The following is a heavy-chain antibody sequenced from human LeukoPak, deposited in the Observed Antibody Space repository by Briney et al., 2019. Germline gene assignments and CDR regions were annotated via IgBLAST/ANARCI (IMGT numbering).Heavy chain of an antibody. Sequence: ASVKVSCKVSGYTLTELSMHRGRHGPGKGLEWVGGFDTEDGETIYEQKFQGRVTMTEDTSTDTAYMELSSLRYEDTAVYYCASELLNDSSGYPLFDYWGEGTLVTVSS. CDR1: GYTLTELS. V-gene: IGHV1-24*01. CDR2: FDTEDGET. J-gene: IGHJ4*02. CDR3: ASELLNDSSGYPLFDY. D-gene: IGHD3-22*01.